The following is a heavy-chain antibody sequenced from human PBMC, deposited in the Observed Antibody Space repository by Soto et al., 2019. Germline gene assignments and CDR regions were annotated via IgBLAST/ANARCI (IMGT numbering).Heavy chain of an antibody. CDR1: GGTFSGYY. CDR3: ARESFPYRISGRGFDF. V-gene: IGHV4-34*01. Sequence: PSQTLSLTCSVYGGTFSGYYWTCISKPPGPGLEWIGDINHSGSTNYNPSLKSRVTISVDTSKNQFSLKLTSVTAADTAVYYCARESFPYRISGRGFDFWGPGTLVTVSS. CDR2: INHSGST. J-gene: IGHJ4*02. D-gene: IGHD6-25*01.